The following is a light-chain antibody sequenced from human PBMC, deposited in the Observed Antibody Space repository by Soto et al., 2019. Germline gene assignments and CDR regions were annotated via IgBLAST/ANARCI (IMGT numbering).Light chain of an antibody. J-gene: IGKJ5*01. CDR3: QQYNNWPPIT. CDR1: QSVSSY. CDR2: DAS. V-gene: IGKV3-11*01. Sequence: EIVLTQSPATLSLSPGERATLSCRASQSVSSYLAWYQQKPGQAPRLLIYDASNRATGIPDRFSGSGSGIDFTLTISSLQSEDFAVYYCQQYNNWPPITFGQGTRLEIK.